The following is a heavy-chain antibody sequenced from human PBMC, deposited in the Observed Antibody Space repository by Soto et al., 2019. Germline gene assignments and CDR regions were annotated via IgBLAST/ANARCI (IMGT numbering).Heavy chain of an antibody. Sequence: QVQLVESGGGVVQPGKSLRLSCAASGFTFSTYGMHWVRQAPGKGLEWVAVIWYDGSNKYHGDSLKGRFTISRDNSKNPLYLQINILRADDMAVYYCGWDGALGDTSVVDSWGQGTLVTVSS. V-gene: IGHV3-33*01. CDR3: GWDGALGDTSVVDS. D-gene: IGHD5-18*01. CDR2: IWYDGSNK. J-gene: IGHJ4*02. CDR1: GFTFSTYG.